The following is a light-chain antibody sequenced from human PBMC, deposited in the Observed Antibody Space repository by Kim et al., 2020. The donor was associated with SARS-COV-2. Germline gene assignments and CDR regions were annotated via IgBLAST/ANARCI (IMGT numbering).Light chain of an antibody. CDR1: QSLSYN. CDR2: GAS. J-gene: IGKJ4*01. CDR3: QQYNNSPLT. V-gene: IGKV3-15*01. Sequence: VPPRERATLSCRASQSLSYNLAWYHQIPGQAPSLLIYGASTRATGIPPRFSGSGSGTVFTLTISSLQSEDFGVYYCQQYNNSPLTFSGGTKVDIK.